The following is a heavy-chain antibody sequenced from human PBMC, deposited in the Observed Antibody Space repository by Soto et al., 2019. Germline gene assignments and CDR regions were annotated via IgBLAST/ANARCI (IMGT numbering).Heavy chain of an antibody. Sequence: SETLSLTCTVSGGSISSYYWSWIRQPPGKELQYIGYIYYSGTTNYNPSLKSRVTISVDSSKNQFSLKLDSVTAADTAVYYCARLGGYYQAFDSWGQGTLVTVSS. J-gene: IGHJ4*02. V-gene: IGHV4-59*08. CDR3: ARLGGYYQAFDS. CDR2: IYYSGTT. D-gene: IGHD3-22*01. CDR1: GGSISSYY.